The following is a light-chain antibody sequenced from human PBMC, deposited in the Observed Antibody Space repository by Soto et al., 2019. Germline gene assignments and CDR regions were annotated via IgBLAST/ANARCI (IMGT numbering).Light chain of an antibody. CDR3: QQYYSYPHT. CDR2: AAS. Sequence: AIRMTQSPSSLSASTGDRVTITCRASQGISSYLAWYQQKPGKAPKLLIYAASTLQSGVPSRFSGSGSGTDFTLTISCLQSEDFATYYCQQYYSYPHTFGQATKVDIK. V-gene: IGKV1-8*01. J-gene: IGKJ2*01. CDR1: QGISSY.